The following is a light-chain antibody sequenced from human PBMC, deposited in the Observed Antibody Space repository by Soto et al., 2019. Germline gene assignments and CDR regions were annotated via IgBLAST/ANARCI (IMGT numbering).Light chain of an antibody. V-gene: IGKV1-9*01. Sequence: DIQLTQSPSLLSASVGDRVTITCRASRDIDSYLAWYQLKPGKGPKLLIYDASTLQSGAPSWFSGSGSGTEFTLTISSLQPEDFETYYCQQLNIYPQTFGQGTKVEIK. CDR2: DAS. J-gene: IGKJ1*01. CDR1: RDIDSY. CDR3: QQLNIYPQT.